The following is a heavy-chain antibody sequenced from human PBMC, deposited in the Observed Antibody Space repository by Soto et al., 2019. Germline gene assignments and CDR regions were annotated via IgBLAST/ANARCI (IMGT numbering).Heavy chain of an antibody. V-gene: IGHV3-7*01. CDR3: ARELIVGPAEYFQH. CDR2: IDPSGTKK. Sequence: GGSLRLSCAASGFSFSRSYMSWVRQAPGKGLEWVANIDPSGTKKYYVDSVTGRFTISRDNAKNSLYLQMNSLRAEDTAEYYCARELIVGPAEYFQHWGQGTLVTVPS. CDR1: GFSFSRSY. J-gene: IGHJ1*01. D-gene: IGHD1-26*01.